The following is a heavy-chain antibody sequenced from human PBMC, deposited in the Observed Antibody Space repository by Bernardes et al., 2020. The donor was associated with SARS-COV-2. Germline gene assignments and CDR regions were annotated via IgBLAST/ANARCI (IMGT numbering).Heavy chain of an antibody. D-gene: IGHD2-21*01. CDR2: IIPILGIT. V-gene: IGHV1-69*02. CDR3: ARSHHRSVGGMSTAHFDI. CDR1: GGTFSSYT. Sequence: SVKVSCKASGGTFSSYTIIWVRQAPGQGLEWMGRIIPILGITNYAQKFQGRVTITADKSTSTAYMELSSLRSVDTAVYYCARSHHRSVGGMSTAHFDIWGQGTMVTVSS. J-gene: IGHJ3*02.